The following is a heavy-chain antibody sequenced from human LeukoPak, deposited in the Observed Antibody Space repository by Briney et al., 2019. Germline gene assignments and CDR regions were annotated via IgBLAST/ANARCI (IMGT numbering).Heavy chain of an antibody. Sequence: PSETLSLTCAVYGGSFSGYYWSWIRQPPGKGLEWIGEINHSGSTNYNPSLKSRVTISVDTPKNQFSLKLSSVTAADTAVYYCARGRRKTIYCSGGSCYSLDYWGQGTLVTVSS. D-gene: IGHD2-15*01. CDR3: ARGRRKTIYCSGGSCYSLDY. J-gene: IGHJ4*02. CDR2: INHSGST. CDR1: GGSFSGYY. V-gene: IGHV4-34*01.